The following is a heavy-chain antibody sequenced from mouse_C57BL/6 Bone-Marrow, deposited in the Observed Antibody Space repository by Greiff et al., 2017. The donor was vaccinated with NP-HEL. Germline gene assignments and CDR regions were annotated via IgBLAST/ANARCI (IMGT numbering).Heavy chain of an antibody. D-gene: IGHD2-4*01. J-gene: IGHJ3*01. Sequence: VKLVESGAELARPGASVKLSCKASGYTFTSYGISWVKQRTGQGLEWIGEIYPRSGNTYYNEKFKGKATLTADKSSSTAYMELRSLTSEDSAVYFCARDRDYSWFAYWGQGTLVTVSA. CDR3: ARDRDYSWFAY. CDR2: IYPRSGNT. CDR1: GYTFTSYG. V-gene: IGHV1-81*01.